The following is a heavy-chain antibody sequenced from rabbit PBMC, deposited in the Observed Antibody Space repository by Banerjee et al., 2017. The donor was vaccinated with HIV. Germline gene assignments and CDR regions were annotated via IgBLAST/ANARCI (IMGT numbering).Heavy chain of an antibody. CDR2: IYAGSSGST. D-gene: IGHD4-1*01. Sequence: QQLEESGGDLVKPGASLTLTCTASGFTLSSYYMGWVRQAPGKGLEWIACIYAGSSGSTSSASWAKGRFTISKASWTTVTLQMTSLTAADTATYFCARDLAGVIGWNFNLWGQGTLVTVS. J-gene: IGHJ4*01. CDR3: ARDLAGVIGWNFNL. CDR1: GFTLSSYY. V-gene: IGHV1S40*01.